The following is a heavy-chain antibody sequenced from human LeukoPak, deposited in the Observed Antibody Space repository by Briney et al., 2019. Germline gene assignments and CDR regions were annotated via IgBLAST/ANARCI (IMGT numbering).Heavy chain of an antibody. D-gene: IGHD7-27*01. Sequence: SETLSLTCAVYGGSFSGYYWSWIRQPPGKGLEWIGEINHSGSTNYNPSLKSRVTISVDTSKNQFSLKLSSVTAADTAVYYCARTNWGFGYWGQGTLVTVSS. V-gene: IGHV4-34*01. CDR1: GGSFSGYY. J-gene: IGHJ4*02. CDR3: ARTNWGFGY. CDR2: INHSGST.